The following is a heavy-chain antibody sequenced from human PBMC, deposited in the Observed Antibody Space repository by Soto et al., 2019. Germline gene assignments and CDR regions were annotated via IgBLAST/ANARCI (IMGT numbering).Heavy chain of an antibody. D-gene: IGHD3-10*01. J-gene: IGHJ4*02. CDR3: AGTPNYYYGSGSYYKTQPLDY. Sequence: SETLCLTCAVYGGSFSGYYWSWIRQPPGKGLEWIGEINHSGSTNYNPSLKSRVTISVDTSKNQFSLKLSSVTAADTAVYYCAGTPNYYYGSGSYYKTQPLDYWGQGTLVTVSS. CDR1: GGSFSGYY. V-gene: IGHV4-34*01. CDR2: INHSGST.